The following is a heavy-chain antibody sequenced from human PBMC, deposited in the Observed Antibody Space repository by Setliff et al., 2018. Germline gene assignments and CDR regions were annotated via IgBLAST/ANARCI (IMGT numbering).Heavy chain of an antibody. Sequence: SETLSLTCTVSGGSMRSISYYWGWVRQPPGKGLEWIGTIYDSGTTYYNPSLKSRVTISVDTSKNQFSLRLSSVTAADTAVYYCAICRYQVPYNYWGQGSLVTVYS. D-gene: IGHD2-2*01. CDR2: IYDSGTT. CDR1: GGSMRSISYY. J-gene: IGHJ4*02. CDR3: AICRYQVPYNY. V-gene: IGHV4-39*01.